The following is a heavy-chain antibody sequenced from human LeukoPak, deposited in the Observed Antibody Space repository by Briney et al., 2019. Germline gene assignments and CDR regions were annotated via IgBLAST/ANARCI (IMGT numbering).Heavy chain of an antibody. D-gene: IGHD2-2*01. J-gene: IGHJ5*01. CDR3: ARDPSNTSGRMIWFDS. Sequence: GASVKVSCKASGYTFTRHGISWVRQAPGQGLEWMGWISGYNGDTKFAQKFQDRVSMTTDTSTSTAYMEVRSLRSDDTAMYYCARDPSNTSGRMIWFDSWGQGTLVTVSS. CDR1: GYTFTRHG. CDR2: ISGYNGDT. V-gene: IGHV1-18*01.